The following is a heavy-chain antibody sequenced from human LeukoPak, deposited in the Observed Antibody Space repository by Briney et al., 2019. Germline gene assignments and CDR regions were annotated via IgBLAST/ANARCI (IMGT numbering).Heavy chain of an antibody. J-gene: IGHJ1*01. D-gene: IGHD3-22*01. CDR3: AKDSDYYHSSGYYYAYFQH. Sequence: GGSLRLSCAVSGFSISTNSMNWVRHAPGKGLVEVSYISSSSIPIYYAYSVKGRFTITRDNAKNSLYLQMNSLRDEDTAVYYCAKDSDYYHSSGYYYAYFQHWGQGTLVTVSS. CDR2: ISSSSIPI. V-gene: IGHV3-48*02. CDR1: GFSISTNS.